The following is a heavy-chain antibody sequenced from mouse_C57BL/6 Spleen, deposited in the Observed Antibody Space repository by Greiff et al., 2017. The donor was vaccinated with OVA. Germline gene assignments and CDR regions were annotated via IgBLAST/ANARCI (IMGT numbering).Heavy chain of an antibody. CDR1: GFTFTSYW. V-gene: IGHV1-52*01. CDR3: AFYGSSLDY. CDR2: IDPSDSET. J-gene: IGHJ2*01. Sequence: QVQLQQPGAELVRPGSSVKLSCKASGFTFTSYWMHWVKQRPIQGLEWIGNIDPSDSETHYNQKFKDKATVTVDKSSSTAYMQLSSLTSEDSAVYYCAFYGSSLDYWGQGTTLTVSS. D-gene: IGHD1-1*01.